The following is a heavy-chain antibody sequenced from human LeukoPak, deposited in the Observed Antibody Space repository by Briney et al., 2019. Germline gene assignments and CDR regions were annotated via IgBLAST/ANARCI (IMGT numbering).Heavy chain of an antibody. Sequence: GASVKVSCKASGYTFTGHYMHWVRQAPGQGLEWMGWINPNSGGTNYAQKFQGRVTMTRDTSISTAYMELSRLRSDDTAVYYCARAPLEPRKYWFDPWGQGTLVTVSS. CDR1: GYTFTGHY. D-gene: IGHD1-1*01. CDR2: INPNSGGT. J-gene: IGHJ5*02. CDR3: ARAPLEPRKYWFDP. V-gene: IGHV1-2*02.